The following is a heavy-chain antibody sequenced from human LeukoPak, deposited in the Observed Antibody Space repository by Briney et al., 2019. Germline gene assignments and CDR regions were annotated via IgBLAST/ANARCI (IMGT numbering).Heavy chain of an antibody. D-gene: IGHD3-22*01. Sequence: GGSLRLSCAASGFTVSSNYMSWVRQAPGKGLEWVSFIYSGGSTYYADSVKGRFTISRDNSKNTLYLQMNSLKTEDTAVYYCTREVPTSDYYDSSGYLDYWGQGTLVTVSS. CDR2: IYSGGST. CDR3: TREVPTSDYYDSSGYLDY. CDR1: GFTVSSNY. V-gene: IGHV3-66*01. J-gene: IGHJ4*02.